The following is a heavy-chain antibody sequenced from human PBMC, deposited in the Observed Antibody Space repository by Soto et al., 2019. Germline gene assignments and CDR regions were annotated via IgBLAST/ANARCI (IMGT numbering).Heavy chain of an antibody. D-gene: IGHD2-15*01. CDR3: AKRRGAGGHFDY. CDR1: GFTFSSYA. J-gene: IGHJ4*02. V-gene: IGHV3-23*01. CDR2: VSIGGST. Sequence: DVQLLESGGGLVQPEGSLRLSCAASGFTFSSYAMGWVRQGPGKGLEWVAVVSIGGSTHYADSVRGRFTISRDNSKNTLYLQTKSLTVGDTAVYFCAKRRGAGGHFDYWGQGALVTVSS.